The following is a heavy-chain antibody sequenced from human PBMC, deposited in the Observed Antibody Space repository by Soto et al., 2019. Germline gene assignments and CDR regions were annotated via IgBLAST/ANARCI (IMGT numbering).Heavy chain of an antibody. V-gene: IGHV3-33*01. J-gene: IGHJ4*02. Sequence: GGSLRLSCAASGFTFSSYGMHWVRQAPGKGLEWVAVIWYDGSNKYYADSVKDRFTISRDNSKNTLYLQMNSLRAEDTAVYYCARDLPARYDFWMMSYFDYWGQGTLVTVSS. D-gene: IGHD3-3*01. CDR2: IWYDGSNK. CDR1: GFTFSSYG. CDR3: ARDLPARYDFWMMSYFDY.